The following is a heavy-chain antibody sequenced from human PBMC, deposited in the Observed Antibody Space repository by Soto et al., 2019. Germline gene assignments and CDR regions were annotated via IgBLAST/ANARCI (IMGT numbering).Heavy chain of an antibody. CDR1: GGSISSYY. CDR3: ARDLIYRYYDFWSGSREKHQLYYYYGMDV. Sequence: LETLSLTCTVSGGSISSYYWSWIRQPAGKGLEWIGRIYTSGSTNYNPSLKSRVTMSVDTSKNQFSLKLSSVTAADTAVYYCARDLIYRYYDFWSGSREKHQLYYYYGMDVWGQGTTVTVSS. CDR2: IYTSGST. J-gene: IGHJ6*02. D-gene: IGHD3-3*01. V-gene: IGHV4-4*07.